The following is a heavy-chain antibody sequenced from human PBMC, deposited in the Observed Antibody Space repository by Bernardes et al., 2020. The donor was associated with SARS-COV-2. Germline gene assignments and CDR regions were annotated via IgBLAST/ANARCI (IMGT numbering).Heavy chain of an antibody. V-gene: IGHV4-34*01. Sequence: SETLSLTCAVYGGSFSGYYWSWIRQPPGKGLEWIGEINHSGSTNYNPSLKSRVTISVDTSKNQFSLKLSSVTAADTAVYYCASLLPAAIHPLLYYGMDVWGQGTTVTVSS. CDR3: ASLLPAAIHPLLYYGMDV. J-gene: IGHJ6*02. CDR2: INHSGST. CDR1: GGSFSGYY. D-gene: IGHD2-2*02.